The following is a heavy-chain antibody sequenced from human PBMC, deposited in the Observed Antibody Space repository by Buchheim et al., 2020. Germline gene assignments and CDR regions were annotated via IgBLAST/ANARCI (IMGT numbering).Heavy chain of an antibody. Sequence: EVQLVESGGGLVQPGGSLRLSCAASGFTFSSYSMNWVRQAPGKGLEWVSYISSSSSTIYYADSVKGRFTISRDHAKNSLYLQMNSLRAEDTAVYYCARERYYDILTGYYLPYYYGMDVWGQGTT. J-gene: IGHJ6*02. CDR3: ARERYYDILTGYYLPYYYGMDV. CDR1: GFTFSSYS. CDR2: ISSSSSTI. V-gene: IGHV3-48*04. D-gene: IGHD3-9*01.